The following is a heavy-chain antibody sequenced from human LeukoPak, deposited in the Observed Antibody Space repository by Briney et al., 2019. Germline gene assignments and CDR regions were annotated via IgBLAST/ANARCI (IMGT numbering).Heavy chain of an antibody. D-gene: IGHD3-10*01. Sequence: GGSLRLSCAASGFTFSSYGMHWVRQPPGKGLEWVAFIRYDGSYKYYADSVKDRFAISRDNSKNTLYLQMNSLRAEDTAVYYCAGPSSSGVGYWGQGTLVTVSS. CDR3: AGPSSSGVGY. V-gene: IGHV3-30*02. CDR2: IRYDGSYK. CDR1: GFTFSSYG. J-gene: IGHJ4*02.